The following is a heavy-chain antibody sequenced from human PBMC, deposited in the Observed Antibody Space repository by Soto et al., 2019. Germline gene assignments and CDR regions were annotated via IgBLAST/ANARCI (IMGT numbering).Heavy chain of an antibody. D-gene: IGHD6-13*01. CDR2: ISVYNGFT. CDR3: AREFEGHSSSWPFDY. Sequence: VQLVQSGGEVKQPGASVRVSCRASGYTFPTYGIAWVRQAPGQGLEWMGWISVYNGFTHYAQKFRGRVTVTTETSTSTVHMELRSLSSDDTAVYYCAREFEGHSSSWPFDYWGQGTLVTVSA. J-gene: IGHJ4*02. V-gene: IGHV1-18*01. CDR1: GYTFPTYG.